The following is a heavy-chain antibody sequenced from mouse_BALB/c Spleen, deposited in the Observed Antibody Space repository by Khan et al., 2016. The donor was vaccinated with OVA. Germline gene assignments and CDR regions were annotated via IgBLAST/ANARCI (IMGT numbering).Heavy chain of an antibody. D-gene: IGHD2-1*01. CDR2: INPNNGDS. J-gene: IGHJ3*01. V-gene: IGHV1S81*02. Sequence: QVQLQQPGAELVKPGTSVKISCKASGYTFTSYYMYWVKQRPGQGLEWIGGINPNNGDSNFNEKFKSKATLTVDKSSSTAYMQLGILTSGDSAVYYCARSGYGNPFAYWGQGTLVTVSA. CDR3: ARSGYGNPFAY. CDR1: GYTFTSYY.